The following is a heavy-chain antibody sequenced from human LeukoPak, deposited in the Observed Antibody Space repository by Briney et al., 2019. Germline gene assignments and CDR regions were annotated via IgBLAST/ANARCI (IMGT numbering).Heavy chain of an antibody. CDR3: ARDSGLYSSSSYFDY. D-gene: IGHD6-6*01. Sequence: SETLSLTCTVSGGSISSGSYYWSWIRQPAGKGLEWIGRIYTSGSTNYNPSLKSRVTISVDTSKNQFSLKLGSVTAADTAVYYCARDSGLYSSSSYFDYWGQGTLVTVSS. CDR1: GGSISSGSYY. CDR2: IYTSGST. V-gene: IGHV4-61*02. J-gene: IGHJ4*02.